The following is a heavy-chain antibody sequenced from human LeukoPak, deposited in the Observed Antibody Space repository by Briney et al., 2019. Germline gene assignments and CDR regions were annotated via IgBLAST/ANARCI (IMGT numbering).Heavy chain of an antibody. Sequence: PGGSLRLSCAASGFTFDDYGMSWVRQAPGKGLEWVSSIHWNGGSTGYADSVKDRFTVSRDNAKDSLYLQLNSLRAEDTALYYCAREYYDSSGSYYYFDHWGQGTLVTVSS. D-gene: IGHD3-22*01. CDR1: GFTFDDYG. V-gene: IGHV3-20*04. CDR2: IHWNGGST. CDR3: AREYYDSSGSYYYFDH. J-gene: IGHJ4*02.